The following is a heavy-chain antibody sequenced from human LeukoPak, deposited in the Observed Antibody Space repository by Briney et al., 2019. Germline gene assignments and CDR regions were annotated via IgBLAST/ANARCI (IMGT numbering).Heavy chain of an antibody. CDR3: AREGDYVWGSYRHFDY. D-gene: IGHD3-16*02. CDR1: GFTVSSNY. Sequence: GGSLRLSCAASGFTVSSNYMSWVRQAPGKGLEWVSVIYSGGSTYYADSVKGRFTISRDYSKNTLYLQMNSLRAEDTAVYYCAREGDYVWGSYRHFDYWGQGTLVTVSS. J-gene: IGHJ4*02. V-gene: IGHV3-66*01. CDR2: IYSGGST.